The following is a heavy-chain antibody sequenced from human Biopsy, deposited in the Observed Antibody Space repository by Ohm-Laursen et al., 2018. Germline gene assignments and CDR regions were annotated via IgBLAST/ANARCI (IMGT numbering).Heavy chain of an antibody. J-gene: IGHJ6*02. V-gene: IGHV3-9*01. CDR1: GFTFDDYA. CDR3: AKDLGLNYSDRFLFFYGLDV. CDR2: ISWNSDDI. Sequence: SLRLSCSASGFTFDDYAMHWVRQVPGKGLEWVSGISWNSDDIGYADSVKGRFTISRDNSRNALHLQMNSLRTEDTALYYCAKDLGLNYSDRFLFFYGLDVWGRGTTVTVSS. D-gene: IGHD4-17*01.